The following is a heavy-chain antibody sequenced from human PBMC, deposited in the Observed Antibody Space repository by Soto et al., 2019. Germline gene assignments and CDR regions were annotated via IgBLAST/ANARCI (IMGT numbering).Heavy chain of an antibody. V-gene: IGHV4-59*08. CDR1: GGSIRDYH. Sequence: QVQLQESGPGLVKPSETLSLSCTVSGGSIRDYHWTWTRQPPGGGLEWIGILYDSVSTTYHPSFSGRFSLSVETSTKSFARKLSSVTAADTAVYYCARLGYCCTGVCYRKWGQGTLVTVSS. CDR3: ARLGYCCTGVCYRK. D-gene: IGHD2-8*01. J-gene: IGHJ4*02. CDR2: LYDSVST.